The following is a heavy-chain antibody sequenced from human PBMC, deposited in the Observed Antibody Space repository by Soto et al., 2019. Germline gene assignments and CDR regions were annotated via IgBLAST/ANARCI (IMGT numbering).Heavy chain of an antibody. Sequence: SETLSLTCAVYGGSFSGYYWGGIRQPPGKGLEWIGSIYYSGSTYYNPSLKSRVTISVDTSKNQFSLKLSSVTAADTAVYYCARRGYYAISAFDIWGQGTMVTVSS. D-gene: IGHD2-8*01. V-gene: IGHV4-34*01. CDR3: ARRGYYAISAFDI. J-gene: IGHJ3*02. CDR1: GGSFSGYY. CDR2: IYYSGST.